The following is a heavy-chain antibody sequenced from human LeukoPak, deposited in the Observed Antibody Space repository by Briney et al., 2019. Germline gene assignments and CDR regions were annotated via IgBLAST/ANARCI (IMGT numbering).Heavy chain of an antibody. V-gene: IGHV4-59*08. CDR3: ARLHPDRDGYMRRSFDS. CDR1: GGSISSYY. D-gene: IGHD5-24*01. CDR2: IYYIGST. J-gene: IGHJ4*02. Sequence: PSETLSLTCTVSGGSISSYYWSWIRQPPGKGLEWIGYIYYIGSTNSNPSLKSRVTISLDTSKNQFSLKLSSVTAADTAVYYCARLHPDRDGYMRRSFDSWGQGTLVTVSS.